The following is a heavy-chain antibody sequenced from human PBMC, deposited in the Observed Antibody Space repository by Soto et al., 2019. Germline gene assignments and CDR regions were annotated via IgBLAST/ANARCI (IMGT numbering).Heavy chain of an antibody. Sequence: PSQTLSLTCEISGDSVSSNSAAWNWIRQSPSRGLEWLGRTSYRSKWYNDYAVSVKSRITINPDTSKNQFSLQLNSVTPEDTALSYCASSDRSGFGFEYWGQGTLVTVSS. J-gene: IGHJ4*02. CDR2: TSYRSKWYN. CDR1: GDSVSSNSAA. CDR3: ASSDRSGFGFEY. V-gene: IGHV6-1*01. D-gene: IGHD3-22*01.